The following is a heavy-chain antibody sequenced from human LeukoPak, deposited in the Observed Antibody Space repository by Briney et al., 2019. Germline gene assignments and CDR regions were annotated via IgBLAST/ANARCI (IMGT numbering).Heavy chain of an antibody. J-gene: IGHJ6*04. Sequence: GGSLGLSCAASGFIFSSYGIHWVRQAPGKGLEGVAFIRHDGSSEYYTDSVKGRFTISRDNSKNTLYLQMNSLRAEDTAVYYCAKSRMTIMTHAGMDVWGKGTTVTISS. V-gene: IGHV3-30*02. CDR1: GFIFSSYG. CDR2: IRHDGSSE. CDR3: AKSRMTIMTHAGMDV. D-gene: IGHD4/OR15-4a*01.